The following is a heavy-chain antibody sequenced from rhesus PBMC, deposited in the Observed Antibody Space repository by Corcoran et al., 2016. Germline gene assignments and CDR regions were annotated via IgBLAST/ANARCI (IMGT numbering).Heavy chain of an antibody. Sequence: QVQLQESGPGLVKPSETLSLTCAASGGSISSNYWSWSGQPPGKGLAWIGRIYGRGGRTDYNPSLKSRVTISTDTAKNQFSLKLSSVTAADTAVYYCARNGYSLKYWGQGVLVTVSS. CDR3: ARNGYSLKY. J-gene: IGHJ4*01. V-gene: IGHV4-160*01. CDR1: GGSISSNY. D-gene: IGHD1-1-1*01. CDR2: IYGRGGRT.